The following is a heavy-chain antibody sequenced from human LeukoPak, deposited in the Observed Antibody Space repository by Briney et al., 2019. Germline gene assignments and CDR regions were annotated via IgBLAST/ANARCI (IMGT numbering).Heavy chain of an antibody. V-gene: IGHV4-34*01. CDR2: INHSGST. J-gene: IGHJ4*02. Sequence: SETLSLTCAVYGGSFSGYYWSWIRQPPGKGLEWIGEINHSGSTSYNPSLKSRVTISVDTSKNQFSLKLSSVTAADTAVYYCARGRLRGSSGYCAYWGQGTLVTVSS. D-gene: IGHD3-22*01. CDR3: ARGRLRGSSGYCAY. CDR1: GGSFSGYY.